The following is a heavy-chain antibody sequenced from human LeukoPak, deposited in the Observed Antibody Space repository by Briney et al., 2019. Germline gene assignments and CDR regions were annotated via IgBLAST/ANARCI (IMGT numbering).Heavy chain of an antibody. J-gene: IGHJ5*02. CDR3: ATDGIAAAGQYNWFDP. D-gene: IGHD6-13*01. V-gene: IGHV1-24*01. CDR2: FDPEDGET. Sequence: ASAKVSCKVSGYTLTELSMHWVRQAPGKGLEWMGGFDPEDGETIYAQKFQGRVTMTEDTSTDTAYMELSSLRSEDTAVYYCATDGIAAAGQYNWFDPWGQGTLVTVSS. CDR1: GYTLTELS.